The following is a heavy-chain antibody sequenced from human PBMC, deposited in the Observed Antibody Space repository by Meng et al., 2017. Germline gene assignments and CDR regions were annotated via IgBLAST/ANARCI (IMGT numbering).Heavy chain of an antibody. D-gene: IGHD2-21*01. Sequence: QVQLVQSGAEVKKPGASVKVSCKASGYTFTSYYMHWVRQSPGQGLEWMGIINPSGGSTSYAQKFQGRVTMTRDTSTSTVYMELSSLRSEDTAVYYCASSSGWGDPVYDYWGQGTLVTVSS. CDR1: GYTFTSYY. CDR2: INPSGGST. V-gene: IGHV1-46*01. CDR3: ASSSGWGDPVYDY. J-gene: IGHJ4*02.